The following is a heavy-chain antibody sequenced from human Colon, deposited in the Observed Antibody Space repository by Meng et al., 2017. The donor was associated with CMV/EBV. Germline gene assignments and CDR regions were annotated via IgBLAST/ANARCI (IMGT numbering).Heavy chain of an antibody. CDR2: IHSEGSST. Sequence: GGSLRLSCATSGFTFNSYWMHWVRQAPGKGLVWVSRIHSEGSSTSYADSVRGRFTISRDNAKNTLYLQMSSLRAEDTAVYYCARGTSTSCTDWGQGTLVTVSS. V-gene: IGHV3-74*01. D-gene: IGHD2-2*01. CDR1: GFTFNSYW. CDR3: ARGTSTSCTD. J-gene: IGHJ4*02.